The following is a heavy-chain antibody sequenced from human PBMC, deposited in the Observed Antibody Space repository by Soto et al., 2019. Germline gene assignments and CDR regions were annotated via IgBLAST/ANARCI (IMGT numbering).Heavy chain of an antibody. Sequence: EVQLVQSGAEVKKPGESLQISCKGSGYSFTSYWIGWVRQMPGKGLEWMGIIYPGDSDPRYSPSFQGQVTISADKSISPGYLEWSSLKASDPAMYYCAISIVSTGVWGISERFDPWGQGTLVTVSS. V-gene: IGHV5-51*03. J-gene: IGHJ5*02. CDR2: IYPGDSDP. CDR3: AISIVSTGVWGISERFDP. CDR1: GYSFTSYW. D-gene: IGHD3-16*01.